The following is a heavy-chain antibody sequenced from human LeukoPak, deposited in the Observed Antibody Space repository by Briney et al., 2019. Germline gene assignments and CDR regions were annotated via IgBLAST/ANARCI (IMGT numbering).Heavy chain of an antibody. Sequence: SETLSLTCTVSGGSISSYYWSWIRQPPGKGLEWIGYIYYSGSTNYNPSLKSRVTISVDTSKNQFSLKLSSVTAADTAVYYCARSPAYGSGSPPFDPWGQGTLVTVSS. V-gene: IGHV4-59*01. D-gene: IGHD3-10*01. CDR1: GGSISSYY. J-gene: IGHJ5*02. CDR3: ARSPAYGSGSPPFDP. CDR2: IYYSGST.